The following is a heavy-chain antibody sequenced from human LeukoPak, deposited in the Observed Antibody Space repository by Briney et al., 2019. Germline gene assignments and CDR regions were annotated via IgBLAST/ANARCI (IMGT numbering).Heavy chain of an antibody. V-gene: IGHV4-34*01. J-gene: IGHJ6*03. CDR1: GGSFSGYY. CDR2: INHSGST. Sequence: MSSETLSLTCAVYGGSFSGYYWSWIRQPPGKGLEWIGEINHSGSTNYNPSLKSRVTISVDTSKNQFSLKLSSVTAADTAVYYCARKPSRRLLRYYYMDVWGKGTTVTVSS. D-gene: IGHD5/OR15-5a*01. CDR3: ARKPSRRLLRYYYMDV.